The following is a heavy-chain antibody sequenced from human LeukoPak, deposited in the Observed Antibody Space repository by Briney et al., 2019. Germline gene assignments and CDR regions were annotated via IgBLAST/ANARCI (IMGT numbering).Heavy chain of an antibody. D-gene: IGHD6-13*01. J-gene: IGHJ5*02. CDR1: GGSISSGGYS. Sequence: PSETLSLTCAVSGGSISSGGYSWNWIRQPPGKGLEWIGYIYHSGTTYYNPSLKSRVTISVDRSKNQFSLKLSSVTAADTAVYHCARDQSSSWYWFDPWGQGTLVTVSS. CDR3: ARDQSSSWYWFDP. CDR2: IYHSGTT. V-gene: IGHV4-30-2*01.